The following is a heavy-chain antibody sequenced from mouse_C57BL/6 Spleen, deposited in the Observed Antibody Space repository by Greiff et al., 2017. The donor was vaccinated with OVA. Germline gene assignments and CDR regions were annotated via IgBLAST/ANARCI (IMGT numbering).Heavy chain of an antibody. V-gene: IGHV5-17*01. J-gene: IGHJ3*01. CDR2: ISSGSSTI. CDR3: ARGDYYGSSYFFAY. CDR1: GFTFSDYG. Sequence: EVMLVESGGGLVKPGGSLKLSCAASGFTFSDYGMHWVRQAPEKGLEWVAYISSGSSTIYYADTVKGRFTISRDNAKNTLFLQMTSLRSEDTAMYYCARGDYYGSSYFFAYWGQGTLVTVSA. D-gene: IGHD1-1*01.